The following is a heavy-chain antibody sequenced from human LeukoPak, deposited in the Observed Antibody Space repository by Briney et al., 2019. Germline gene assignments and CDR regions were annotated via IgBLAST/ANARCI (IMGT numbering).Heavy chain of an antibody. CDR1: GFTFSNYG. D-gene: IGHD1-20*01. CDR2: IPYDGSNE. CDR3: AKDRGKAEPYNSMDV. Sequence: GGSLRLSCAASGFTFSNYGMHWVRQAPGKGLEWVAFIPYDGSNEYYADSVKGRFTISRDNSKNTLYLEMNSLRAEDTAMYYCAKDRGKAEPYNSMDVWGKGPRLTVSS. J-gene: IGHJ6*04. V-gene: IGHV3-30*02.